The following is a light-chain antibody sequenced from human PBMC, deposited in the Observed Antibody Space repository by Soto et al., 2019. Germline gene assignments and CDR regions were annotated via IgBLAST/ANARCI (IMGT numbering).Light chain of an antibody. J-gene: IGKJ5*01. CDR2: DAS. CDR1: ESVTDY. V-gene: IGKV3-11*01. CDR3: QQRSSWPRIT. Sequence: EIVLTQSPATLSLSPGERGTLSCRASESVTDYLAWYQQKPGQAPRLLIYDASNRAPGIPARFSGSGSGTDFTPTISSLEPDDFAVYYCQQRSSWPRITFGQGTRLEIK.